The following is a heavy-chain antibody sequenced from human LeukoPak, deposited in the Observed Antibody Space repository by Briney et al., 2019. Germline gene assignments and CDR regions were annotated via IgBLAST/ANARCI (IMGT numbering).Heavy chain of an antibody. J-gene: IGHJ1*01. V-gene: IGHV3-43*02. CDR1: GFTFDDYA. D-gene: IGHD3-16*01. CDR2: IGGDGGST. Sequence: GGSLRLSXVASGFTFDDYAMHWVRQAPGKGLEWVSLIGGDGGSTYYADSVKGRFTISRDNSKNSLYLQMNSLRTEDTALYYCAKAMPLGDYVWGGPQHWGQGTLVTVSS. CDR3: AKAMPLGDYVWGGPQH.